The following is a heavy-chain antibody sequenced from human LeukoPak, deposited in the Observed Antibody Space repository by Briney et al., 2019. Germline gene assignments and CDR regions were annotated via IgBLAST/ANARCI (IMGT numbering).Heavy chain of an antibody. Sequence: GGSLRLSCAASGFTFSSYVMHWVRQAPGKGLEWVAVISYDGSNKYYADSVKGRFTISRDNSENTLYLQMNSLRAEDTAVYYCAKDSDSSGYYYGNFDYWGQGTLVTVSS. CDR3: AKDSDSSGYYYGNFDY. CDR1: GFTFSSYV. CDR2: ISYDGSNK. J-gene: IGHJ4*02. V-gene: IGHV3-30*18. D-gene: IGHD3-22*01.